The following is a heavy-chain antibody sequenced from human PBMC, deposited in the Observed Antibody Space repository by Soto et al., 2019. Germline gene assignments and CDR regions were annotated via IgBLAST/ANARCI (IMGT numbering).Heavy chain of an antibody. D-gene: IGHD1-1*01. CDR3: GGESAFTSTLPV. J-gene: IGHJ4*02. CDR2: IYSSGSPI. Sequence: GGSLRLSCAASGFTFSNYNMNWVRQAPGKGLEWVSIIYSSGSPIYYADFVKGRFIISRDNARLSLYLQLSRLRVEDTGGYYCGGESAFTSTLPVWGLGTLVTVSS. V-gene: IGHV3-48*01. CDR1: GFTFSNYN.